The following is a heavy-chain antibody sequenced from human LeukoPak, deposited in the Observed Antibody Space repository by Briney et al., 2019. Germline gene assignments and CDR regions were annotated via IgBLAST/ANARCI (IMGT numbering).Heavy chain of an antibody. Sequence: ASVKVSCKASGYTFTGYYMHWERQAPGQGLEWMGWINPNSGGTNYAQKFQGRVTMTRDTSISTAYMELSRLRSDDTAVYYCARGMSSSSYYMDVWGKGTTVTVSS. D-gene: IGHD6-6*01. J-gene: IGHJ6*03. CDR3: ARGMSSSSYYMDV. V-gene: IGHV1-2*02. CDR2: INPNSGGT. CDR1: GYTFTGYY.